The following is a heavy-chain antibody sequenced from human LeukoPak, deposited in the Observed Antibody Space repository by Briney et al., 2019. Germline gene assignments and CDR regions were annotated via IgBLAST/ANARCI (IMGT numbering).Heavy chain of an antibody. CDR2: ISTYNAKT. CDR1: GYTFTTYG. J-gene: IGHJ5*02. CDR3: ARDTGSNFFVP. D-gene: IGHD1-26*01. V-gene: IGHV1-18*01. Sequence: ASVKVSCKASGYTFTTYGIIWVRQAPGQGLEWMGWISTYNAKTKYAQNLQGRVAMTTDTSTSTVYMELRSLTTDDTAVYYCARDTGSNFFVPWGQGTLVTVAS.